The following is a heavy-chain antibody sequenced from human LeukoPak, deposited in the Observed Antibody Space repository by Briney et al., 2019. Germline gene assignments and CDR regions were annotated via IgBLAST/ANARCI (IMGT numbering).Heavy chain of an antibody. CDR3: ARDAHSSSWT. D-gene: IGHD6-13*01. Sequence: PGGSLRLSCAASGFSFSSSWMHWVRQAPGKGLVWVSRMNSDGGIITYADSVKGRFTTTRDNAKSTLFLQMNSLRADDTGVYFCARDAHSSSWTWGQGTLVTVSS. CDR2: MNSDGGII. CDR1: GFSFSSSW. J-gene: IGHJ4*02. V-gene: IGHV3-74*03.